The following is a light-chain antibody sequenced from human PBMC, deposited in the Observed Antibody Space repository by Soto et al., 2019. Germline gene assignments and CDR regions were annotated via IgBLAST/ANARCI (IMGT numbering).Light chain of an antibody. CDR3: QRFYTYPWP. CDR1: QDIHNY. CDR2: AAS. J-gene: IGKJ1*01. Sequence: AVLLTQSPSSFSASTGDRATITCRASQDIHNYLAWYQQVPGKAPKLLLYAASILQTGVPSRFSGSGSGPDFSHTSDGLQSEDFATYFCQRFYTYPWPFGQGTAVE. V-gene: IGKV1-8*01.